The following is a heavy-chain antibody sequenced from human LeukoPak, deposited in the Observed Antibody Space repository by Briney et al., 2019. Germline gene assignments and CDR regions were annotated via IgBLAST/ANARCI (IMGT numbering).Heavy chain of an antibody. D-gene: IGHD3-22*01. J-gene: IGHJ4*02. Sequence: GGSLRLSCAASGFXFSSYSMNWVRQAPGKGLEWVSHITVTSSTIYYADSVKGRFTISRDNAKNSLYLQMNSLRDEDTAVYYCVRDRYYYDSSGYYDYFDYWGQGTLVTVSS. CDR2: ITVTSSTI. CDR3: VRDRYYYDSSGYYDYFDY. CDR1: GFXFSSYS. V-gene: IGHV3-48*02.